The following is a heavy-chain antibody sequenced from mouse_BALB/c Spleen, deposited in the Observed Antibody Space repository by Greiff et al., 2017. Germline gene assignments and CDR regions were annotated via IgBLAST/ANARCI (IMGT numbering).Heavy chain of an antibody. CDR3: TRDRSTMITTAWFAY. CDR2: ISSGGSYT. Sequence: DVKLVESGGGLVKPGGSLKLSCAASGFTFSSYTMSWVRQTPEKRLEWVATISSGGSYTYYPDSVKGRFTISRDNAKNTLYMQMSSLKSEETAVSYCTRDRSTMITTAWFAYWGQGTLVTVSA. CDR1: GFTFSSYT. V-gene: IGHV5-6-4*01. D-gene: IGHD2-4*01. J-gene: IGHJ3*01.